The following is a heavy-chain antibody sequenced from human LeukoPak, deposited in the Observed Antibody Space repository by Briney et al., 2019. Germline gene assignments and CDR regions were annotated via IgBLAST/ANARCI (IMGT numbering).Heavy chain of an antibody. V-gene: IGHV3-7*01. CDR1: GFTCSSYW. CDR3: ARDPGYSSGWYCY. CDR2: IKPDGSEK. D-gene: IGHD6-19*01. Sequence: GGTLRLSCAASGFTCSSYWMRWVRQAPGKGREGGANIKPDGSEKNYVDSVKGRFTISRDNAKNSLYLQMNSLRAEDTAVYYCARDPGYSSGWYCYWGQGTLVTVAS. J-gene: IGHJ4*02.